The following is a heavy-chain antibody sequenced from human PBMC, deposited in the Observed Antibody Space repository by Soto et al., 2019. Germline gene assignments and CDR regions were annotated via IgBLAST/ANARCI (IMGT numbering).Heavy chain of an antibody. CDR2: IYPADSDI. CDR3: TRHPPSPGDAFDI. J-gene: IGHJ3*02. V-gene: IGHV5-51*07. Sequence: GESLKISCKGSGYSFTNYWIGWVHQMPGKGLEWMGLIYPADSDIRYSPSFQGQVTISADKSISTAYLQWSSLQASDTAMYYCTRHPPSPGDAFDIWGQGTMVTVSS. CDR1: GYSFTNYW.